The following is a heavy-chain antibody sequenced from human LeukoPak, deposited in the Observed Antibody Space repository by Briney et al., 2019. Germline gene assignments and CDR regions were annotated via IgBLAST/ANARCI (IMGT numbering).Heavy chain of an antibody. J-gene: IGHJ4*02. CDR2: INHSGST. Sequence: SETLSLTCAVYGGSFSGYYWSWIRQPPGNGLEWIGEINHSGSTNYNPSLKSRVTISVDTSKNQFSLKLSSVTAADTAVYYCARDPDYYDRDGPPWGQGTLVTVSS. CDR1: GGSFSGYY. V-gene: IGHV4-34*01. CDR3: ARDPDYYDRDGPP. D-gene: IGHD3-22*01.